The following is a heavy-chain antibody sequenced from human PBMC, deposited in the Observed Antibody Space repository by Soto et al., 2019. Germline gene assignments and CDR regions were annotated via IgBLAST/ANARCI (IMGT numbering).Heavy chain of an antibody. Sequence: QVQLVESGGGVVQPGRSLRLSCAASGFTFSSYGMHWVRQAPGKGLEWVAVIWYDGSNKYYADSVKGRFTISRDNSKNTLYLQMNSRRAEDTAVYYCARDRAAMVTPFYYYDGMDVWGQGTTVTVSS. D-gene: IGHD5-18*01. J-gene: IGHJ6*02. CDR3: ARDRAAMVTPFYYYDGMDV. CDR1: GFTFSSYG. CDR2: IWYDGSNK. V-gene: IGHV3-33*01.